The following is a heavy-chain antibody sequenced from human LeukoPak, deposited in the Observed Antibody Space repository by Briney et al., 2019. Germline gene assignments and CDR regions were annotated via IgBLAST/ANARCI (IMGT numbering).Heavy chain of an antibody. Sequence: PSETLSLTCTVSGDSINSGNHYWSWIRQPAGKGLEWIGRIYITGSTNYNPSLKSRVTISLDASKNQFSLKLSSVTAADTAVYYCARDPATRRGYSYGALDYWGQGTLVTVSS. CDR2: IYITGST. D-gene: IGHD5-18*01. J-gene: IGHJ4*02. V-gene: IGHV4-61*02. CDR1: GDSINSGNHY. CDR3: ARDPATRRGYSYGALDY.